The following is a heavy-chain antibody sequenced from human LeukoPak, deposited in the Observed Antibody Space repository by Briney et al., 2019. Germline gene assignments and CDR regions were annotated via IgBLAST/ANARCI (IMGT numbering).Heavy chain of an antibody. J-gene: IGHJ4*02. CDR2: IYSGGST. CDR1: GFTFRSYG. CDR3: ARVVDHDYGDYYLDY. D-gene: IGHD4-17*01. V-gene: IGHV3-53*01. Sequence: GGSLRLSCAASGFTFRSYGMHWVRQAPGKGLECISVIYSGGSTDYADSVKGRLTISRDNSKNTLYLQMNSLRAEDTAVYYCARVVDHDYGDYYLDYWGQGTLVTVSS.